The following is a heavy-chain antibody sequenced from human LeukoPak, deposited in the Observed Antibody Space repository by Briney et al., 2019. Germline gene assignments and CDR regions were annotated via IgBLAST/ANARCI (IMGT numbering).Heavy chain of an antibody. Sequence: GGSLRLSCAASGFTFSSYAMHWVRQAPGKGLEWVAVISYDGSTTYYAAAVKGRFTISRDNSKNTLYLQMNSLRAEDTAVYYCARERSRSGWFYQAIDYWGQGTLVTVSS. J-gene: IGHJ4*02. D-gene: IGHD6-19*01. V-gene: IGHV3-30-3*01. CDR3: ARERSRSGWFYQAIDY. CDR2: ISYDGSTT. CDR1: GFTFSSYA.